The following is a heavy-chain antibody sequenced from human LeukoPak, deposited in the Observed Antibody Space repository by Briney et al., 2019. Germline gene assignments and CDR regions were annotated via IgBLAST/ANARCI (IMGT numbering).Heavy chain of an antibody. J-gene: IGHJ4*02. V-gene: IGHV3-21*01. D-gene: IGHD1-26*01. CDR2: ISSSSSYI. Sequence: GGSLRLSCAASGFTFSSYSMNWVRQAPGKGLEWVSSISSSSSYIYYADSVKGRFTISRDNAKNSLYLQMNSLRAEDTAVYYCARDRIVRATPFDYWGQGTLVTVSS. CDR3: ARDRIVRATPFDY. CDR1: GFTFSSYS.